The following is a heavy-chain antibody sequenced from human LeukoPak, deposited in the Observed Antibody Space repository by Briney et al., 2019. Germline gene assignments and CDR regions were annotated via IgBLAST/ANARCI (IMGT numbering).Heavy chain of an antibody. D-gene: IGHD4-17*01. CDR2: VYYTGST. CDR3: ASGTTVTNFAY. Sequence: SETLSLTCTVSGGSISSYYWSWIRQPPGKGLEWIGYVYYTGSTNCNPSLKSRVTMSVDTSKNQFSLKLSSVTAADTAVYYCASGTTVTNFAYWGQGTLVTVSS. V-gene: IGHV4-59*12. CDR1: GGSISSYY. J-gene: IGHJ4*02.